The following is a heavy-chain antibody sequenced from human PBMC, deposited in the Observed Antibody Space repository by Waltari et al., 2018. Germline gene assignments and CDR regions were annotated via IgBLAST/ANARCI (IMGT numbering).Heavy chain of an antibody. D-gene: IGHD6-13*01. CDR3: ARETAGNLYYFDY. Sequence: QLQLQESCPGLVKPSETLSLACTVSGGSICSSRYYWGWLRQPPGKGLEWIGSIYYSGSTYYNPSLKSRVTISVDTSKNQFSLKLSSVTAADTAVYYCARETAGNLYYFDYWGQGTLVTVSS. CDR2: IYYSGST. CDR1: GGSICSSRYY. J-gene: IGHJ4*02. V-gene: IGHV4-39*07.